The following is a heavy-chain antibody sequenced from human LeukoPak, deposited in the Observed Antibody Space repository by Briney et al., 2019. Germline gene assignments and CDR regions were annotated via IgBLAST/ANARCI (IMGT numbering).Heavy chain of an antibody. J-gene: IGHJ2*01. CDR2: MNPNSGNT. CDR1: GYTFTSYD. CDR3: ARRGQGYSGYEAHWYFDL. V-gene: IGHV1-8*01. D-gene: IGHD5-12*01. Sequence: ASVKVSCKASGYTFTSYDINWVRQATGQGLEWMGWMNPNSGNTGYAQKFQGRVTMTRNTSISTAYMELSSLRSEDTAVYYCARRGQGYSGYEAHWYFDLWGRGTLVTVSS.